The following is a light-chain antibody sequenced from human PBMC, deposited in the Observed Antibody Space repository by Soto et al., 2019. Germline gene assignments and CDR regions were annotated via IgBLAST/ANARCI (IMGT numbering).Light chain of an antibody. Sequence: DIQMTQSPSSLSASVGDRVTITCRASQSISNYVNWYQQRLGKAPNLLIYAASSLQSGVTSRFSGSGSGRDFTLTISSLHPEDFATYYCQQSYHTLPLTFGGGTKVEI. V-gene: IGKV1-39*01. CDR1: QSISNY. CDR3: QQSYHTLPLT. J-gene: IGKJ4*01. CDR2: AAS.